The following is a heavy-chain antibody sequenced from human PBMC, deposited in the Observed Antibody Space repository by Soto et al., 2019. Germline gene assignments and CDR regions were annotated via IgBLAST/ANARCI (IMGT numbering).Heavy chain of an antibody. CDR2: IYYSGST. V-gene: IGHV4-59*01. Sequence: SETLSLTCTVSGGSISSYYWSWIRQPPGKGLEWIGYIYYSGSTNYNPSLKSRVTISVDTSKNQFSLKLSSVTAADTAVYYCARVRGYDYELLDYWGQGTLVTVSS. CDR3: ARVRGYDYELLDY. J-gene: IGHJ4*02. D-gene: IGHD5-12*01. CDR1: GGSISSYY.